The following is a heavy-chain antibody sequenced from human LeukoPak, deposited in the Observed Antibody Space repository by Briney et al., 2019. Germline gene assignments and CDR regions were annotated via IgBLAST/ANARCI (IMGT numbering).Heavy chain of an antibody. D-gene: IGHD1-26*01. CDR3: ARTRWELSPFDY. J-gene: IGHJ4*02. CDR1: GGSISSYY. Sequence: SETLPLTCTVSGGSISSYYWSWIRQPPGKGLEWIGYIYYSGSTNYNPSLKSRVTMSVDTSKNQFSLRLSSVTAADTAVYYCARTRWELSPFDYWGQGTLVTVSS. V-gene: IGHV4-59*01. CDR2: IYYSGST.